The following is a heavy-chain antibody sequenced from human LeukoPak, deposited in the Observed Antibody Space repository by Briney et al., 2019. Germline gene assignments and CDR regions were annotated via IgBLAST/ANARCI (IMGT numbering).Heavy chain of an antibody. Sequence: ASVKVSCKASGYTFTGYYIHWVRQAPGQGLEWMGWINPNSGGTNYAQKFQGWVTMTRDTSISTAYMELSRLRSDDTAVYYCARSNSGSCPDYWGQGTLVTVSS. V-gene: IGHV1-2*04. D-gene: IGHD1-26*01. CDR3: ARSNSGSCPDY. CDR1: GYTFTGYY. J-gene: IGHJ4*02. CDR2: INPNSGGT.